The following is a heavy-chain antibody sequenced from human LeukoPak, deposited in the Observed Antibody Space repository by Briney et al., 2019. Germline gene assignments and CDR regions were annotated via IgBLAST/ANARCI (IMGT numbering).Heavy chain of an antibody. D-gene: IGHD3-22*01. V-gene: IGHV3-23*01. CDR1: GFTFSGYA. CDR2: ISDNGGRT. CDR3: ATDREGDPSAYYLV. Sequence: GGSLRLSCAASGFTFSGYAMSWVRQAPGKGLEWVSTISDNGGRTYYADSVKGRFTISRDNSKNALFLQMNSLRAEDSAVYYCATDREGDPSAYYLVGGQGTLITVSS. J-gene: IGHJ4*02.